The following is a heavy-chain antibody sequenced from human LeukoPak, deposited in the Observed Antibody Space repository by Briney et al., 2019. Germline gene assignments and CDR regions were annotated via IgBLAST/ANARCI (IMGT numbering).Heavy chain of an antibody. J-gene: IGHJ3*01. CDR1: GFNFYSYD. CDR2: LSGGGEAS. Sequence: GGSLRLSCAASGFNFYSYDMTWVRQAPGRGLEWVSSLSGGGEASYYADSAKGRFTISRDNANDTLYLQMNSLRVDDTAVYYCAKKWLGGYFDLWGRGTKVTVSS. D-gene: IGHD3-10*01. V-gene: IGHV3-23*01. CDR3: AKKWLGGYFDL.